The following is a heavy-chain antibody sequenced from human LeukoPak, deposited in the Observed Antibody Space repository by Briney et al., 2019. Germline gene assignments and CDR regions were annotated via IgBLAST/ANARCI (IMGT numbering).Heavy chain of an antibody. CDR3: AGGDGSFDY. J-gene: IGHJ4*02. Sequence: PGRSLRLSCSASGFTFSSYAMHWVRQAPGKGLEWVAVISYDGSNKYYADSVKGRFTISRDNSKNTLYLQMNSLRAEDTAVYYCAGGDGSFDYWGQGTLVTVSS. V-gene: IGHV3-30*04. CDR1: GFTFSSYA. CDR2: ISYDGSNK. D-gene: IGHD1-26*01.